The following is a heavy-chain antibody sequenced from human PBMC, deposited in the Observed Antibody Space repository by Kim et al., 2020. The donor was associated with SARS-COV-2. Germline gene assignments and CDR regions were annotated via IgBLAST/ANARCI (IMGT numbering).Heavy chain of an antibody. J-gene: IGHJ3*01. CDR3: ARGGGSP. CDR2: ISSSSTI. CDR1: GFTFSSYS. V-gene: IGHV3-48*02. D-gene: IGHD1-26*01. Sequence: GGSLRLSCAASGFTFSSYSMNWVRQAPGKGLEWVSYISSSSTIYYADSVKGRFTISRDNAKNSLYLQMNSLRDEDTAVYYCARGGGSPWGEGTMVTVSS.